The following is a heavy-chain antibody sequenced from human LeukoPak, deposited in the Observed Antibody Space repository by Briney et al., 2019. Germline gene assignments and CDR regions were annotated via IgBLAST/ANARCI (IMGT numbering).Heavy chain of an antibody. J-gene: IGHJ4*02. CDR1: GFTFSSYS. Sequence: GGSLRLSCAASGFTFSSYSVNWVRQAPGQGLEWVSSISSSSSYIYYADSVKGRFTISRDNAKNLLYLQMNSLRAEDTAVYYCAWGGIAAFDSWGQGTLVTVSS. CDR2: ISSSSSYI. V-gene: IGHV3-21*01. CDR3: AWGGIAAFDS. D-gene: IGHD2-21*01.